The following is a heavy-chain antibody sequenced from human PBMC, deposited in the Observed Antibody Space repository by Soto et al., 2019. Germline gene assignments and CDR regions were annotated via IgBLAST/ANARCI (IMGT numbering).Heavy chain of an antibody. D-gene: IGHD6-13*01. CDR3: ARGYVQQLVQYYYYMDV. CDR1: GGTFSSYA. CDR2: IIPIFGTA. V-gene: IGHV1-69*13. J-gene: IGHJ6*03. Sequence: ASVKVSCKASGGTFSSYAISWVRQAPGQGLEWMGGIIPIFGTANYAQKFQGRVTITADESTSTAYMELSSLRSEDTAVYYCARGYVQQLVQYYYYMDVWGKGTTVTVSS.